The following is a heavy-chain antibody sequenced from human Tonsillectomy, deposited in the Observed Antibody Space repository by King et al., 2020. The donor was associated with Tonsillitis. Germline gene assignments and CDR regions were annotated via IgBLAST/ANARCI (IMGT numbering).Heavy chain of an antibody. V-gene: IGHV4-61*02. CDR1: GGSLSSGSYY. CDR3: ARVEGVRAYYYYMDV. D-gene: IGHD2-8*01. Sequence: QLQESGPGLVKPSQTLSLTCTVSGGSLSSGSYYWSWIRQPAGKGLEWIGRIYTSGSTNYNPYLKSRVTMSLDTSNNQFSLKLSSVTAADTAIYYCARVEGVRAYYYYMDVWGKGTTVTVSS. J-gene: IGHJ6*03. CDR2: IYTSGST.